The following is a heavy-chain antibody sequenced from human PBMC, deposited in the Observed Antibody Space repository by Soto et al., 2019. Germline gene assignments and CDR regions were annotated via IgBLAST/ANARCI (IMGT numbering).Heavy chain of an antibody. CDR2: IIPILGIA. Sequence: ASVKVSCKASGGTFSSYTISWVRQAPGQGLEWMGRIIPILGIANYAQKFQGIVTITADKSTSTAYMELSSLRSEDTVLYYCARTADSGSYYHAFDIWGQGTMVTVSS. CDR3: ARTADSGSYYHAFDI. CDR1: GGTFSSYT. D-gene: IGHD1-26*01. V-gene: IGHV1-69*02. J-gene: IGHJ3*02.